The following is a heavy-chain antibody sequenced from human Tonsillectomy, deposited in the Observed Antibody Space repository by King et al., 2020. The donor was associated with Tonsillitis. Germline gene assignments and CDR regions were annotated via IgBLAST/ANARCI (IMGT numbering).Heavy chain of an antibody. V-gene: IGHV4-31*03. Sequence: VQLQESGPGLVKPSQTLSLTCTVSGGSINSGGFYWGWVRQHPGKGLEWIGYIYYIGFTNYNPSLKSRLTMSVDTSKNQFSLKLSSVTAADTAVYYCVGVAPLFPVYGGFDPWGQGTLVTVSS. CDR2: IYYIGFT. CDR3: VGVAPLFPVYGGFDP. CDR1: GGSINSGGFY. D-gene: IGHD2-8*01. J-gene: IGHJ5*02.